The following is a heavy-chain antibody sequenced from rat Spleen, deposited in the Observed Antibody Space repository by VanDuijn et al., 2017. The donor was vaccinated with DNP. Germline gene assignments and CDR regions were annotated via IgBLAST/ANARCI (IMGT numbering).Heavy chain of an antibody. J-gene: IGHJ2*01. D-gene: IGHD1-11*01. V-gene: IGHV5-58*01. Sequence: EVQLVESGGGSVQPGRSLKLSCVASGFAFSSYWLYWIRQAPGKGLEWVTSINPDGGDSYYPDSVKGRFTISRDNAKNTLYLQMNSLRSEDTASYYCARGGRSYFDYWGQGVMVTVSS. CDR1: GFAFSSYW. CDR3: ARGGRSYFDY. CDR2: INPDGGDS.